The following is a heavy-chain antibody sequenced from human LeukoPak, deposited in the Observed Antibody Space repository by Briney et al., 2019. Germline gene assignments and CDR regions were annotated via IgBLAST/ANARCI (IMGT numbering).Heavy chain of an antibody. D-gene: IGHD3-3*01. J-gene: IGHJ3*02. Sequence: GASETVSCKVSGYTLTQLSVHWVRQAPGNRREWMGGFDVEDGEIIYAQKSQGRVTMTEDTYTDTAYMELSSLRSKDTAVYYCETNRQIMILGVVIMPAFDIWGQGTMVTVS. V-gene: IGHV1-24*01. CDR1: GYTLTQLS. CDR3: ETNRQIMILGVVIMPAFDI. CDR2: FDVEDGEI.